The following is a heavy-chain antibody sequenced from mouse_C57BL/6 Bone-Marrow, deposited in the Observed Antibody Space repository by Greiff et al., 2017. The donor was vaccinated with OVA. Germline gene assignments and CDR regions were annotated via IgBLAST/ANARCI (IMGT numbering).Heavy chain of an antibody. D-gene: IGHD1-1*01. Sequence: QVQLQQPGAELVRPGTSVKLSCKASGYTFTSYWMHWVKQRPGQGLEWIGEIDPSDSYTNYNQKFKGKATLTVDTSSSTAYMQLSSLTSEDSAVYFCANPITTVNYWGQGTTLTVSS. CDR3: ANPITTVNY. CDR1: GYTFTSYW. CDR2: IDPSDSYT. J-gene: IGHJ2*01. V-gene: IGHV1-59*01.